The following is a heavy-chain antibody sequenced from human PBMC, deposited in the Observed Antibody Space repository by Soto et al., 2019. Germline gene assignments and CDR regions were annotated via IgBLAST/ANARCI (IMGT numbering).Heavy chain of an antibody. CDR2: ISGSGGST. J-gene: IGHJ6*02. CDR1: GFTFSSYA. CDR3: AKDNSGYPPSPYGMDV. V-gene: IGHV3-23*01. Sequence: GSLRLSCAASGFTFSSYAMSWVRQAPGKGLEWVSAISGSGGSTYYADSVKGRFTISRDNSKNTLYLQMNSLRAEDTAVYYCAKDNSGYPPSPYGMDVWGQGTTVTVSS. D-gene: IGHD5-12*01.